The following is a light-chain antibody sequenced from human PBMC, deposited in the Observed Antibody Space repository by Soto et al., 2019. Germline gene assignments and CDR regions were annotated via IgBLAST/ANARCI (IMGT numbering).Light chain of an antibody. CDR3: QQYGSSCT. V-gene: IGKV3-20*01. Sequence: EIVLTQSPGTLSLSPGERATLSCRASQSVSNNYLAWYQQKPGEAPRLLIYGASNRATGLPDRCSGSGSGTDFTLTISRLEADDFAVYYCQQYGSSCTFGQGTKVEIK. CDR2: GAS. CDR1: QSVSNNY. J-gene: IGKJ1*01.